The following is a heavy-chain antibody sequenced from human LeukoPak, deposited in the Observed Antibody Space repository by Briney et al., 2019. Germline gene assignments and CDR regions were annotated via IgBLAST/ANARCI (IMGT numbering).Heavy chain of an antibody. V-gene: IGHV4-39*01. D-gene: IGHD1-26*01. CDR1: GGSFSSSY. J-gene: IGHJ4*02. CDR3: ARHSPVGIFYFDY. Sequence: SETLSLTCAVYGGSFSSSYWGWIRQPPGKGLEWIGGIYYSGSTYYNPSLKSRVTISVDTSKNQFSLKLSSVTAADTAVYYCARHSPVGIFYFDYWGQGTLVTVSS. CDR2: IYYSGST.